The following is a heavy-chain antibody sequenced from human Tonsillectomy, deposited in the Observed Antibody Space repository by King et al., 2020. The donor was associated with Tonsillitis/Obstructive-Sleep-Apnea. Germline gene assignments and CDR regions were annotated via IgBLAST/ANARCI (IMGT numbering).Heavy chain of an antibody. V-gene: IGHV3-21*01. Sequence: DVQLVESGGGLVKPGGSLRLSCAASGFTFSSYSMNWVRKAPGKGLEWVSSISTSSSYIYYADSVKGRFTISRDNAKNSLYLQMYSLRAEDTAVYYCARVWYYDFRSGYPGDYYYMDVWGKGTTVTVSS. CDR3: ARVWYYDFRSGYPGDYYYMDV. CDR1: GFTFSSYS. J-gene: IGHJ6*03. CDR2: ISTSSSYI. D-gene: IGHD3-3*01.